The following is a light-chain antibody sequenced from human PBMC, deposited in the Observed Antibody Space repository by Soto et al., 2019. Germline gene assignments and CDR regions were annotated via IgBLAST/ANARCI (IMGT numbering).Light chain of an antibody. CDR1: SSDVGDYNY. CDR2: EVS. J-gene: IGLJ1*01. CDR3: SSYTTSSTLLYV. V-gene: IGLV2-14*01. Sequence: QSALTQPASVSGSPGQSITISCTGTSSDVGDYNYVSWYQQHPGKVPKLMIYEVSHRPSGVSNRFSGSKSGNTASLTISGLQAEEEADYYCSSYTTSSTLLYVFGTGTKVTVL.